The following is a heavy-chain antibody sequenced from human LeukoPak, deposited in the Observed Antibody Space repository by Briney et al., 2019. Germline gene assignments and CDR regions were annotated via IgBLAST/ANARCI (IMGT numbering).Heavy chain of an antibody. V-gene: IGHV1-8*02. D-gene: IGHD3-10*01. Sequence: GASVKVSCKASGYTFTSYGISWVRQAPGQGLEWMGWMNPNSGNTGYAQKFQGRVTMTRNTSISTAYMELSSLRSEDTAVYYCARSGTYYYGSGSYQYAFDIWGQGTMVTVSS. CDR3: ARSGTYYYGSGSYQYAFDI. J-gene: IGHJ3*02. CDR2: MNPNSGNT. CDR1: GYTFTSYG.